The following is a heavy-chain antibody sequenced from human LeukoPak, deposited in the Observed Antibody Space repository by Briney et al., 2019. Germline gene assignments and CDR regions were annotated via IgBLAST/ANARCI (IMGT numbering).Heavy chain of an antibody. CDR3: ARSTVVKYYYYYMDV. CDR1: GDSISGTSVY. V-gene: IGHV4-39*07. Sequence: SESLSLTCTVSGDSISGTSVYWGWIRQPPGKGLEYIGIVYYTGTTYYNPSLKSRVTISVDTSKNQFSLKLSSVTAADTAVYYCARSTVVKYYYYYMDVWGKGTPVTVSS. CDR2: VYYTGTT. J-gene: IGHJ6*03. D-gene: IGHD4-23*01.